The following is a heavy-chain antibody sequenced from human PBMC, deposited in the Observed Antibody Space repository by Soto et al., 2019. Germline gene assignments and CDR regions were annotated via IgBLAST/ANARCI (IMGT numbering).Heavy chain of an antibody. Sequence: SETLSLTCTVSGGSISSGDYYWSWIRQPPGKGLEWIGYIYYSGSTYYNPSLKSRVTISVDTSKNQFSLKLSSVTAADTAVYYCARNIAYSGNYYYYGMDVWGQGTTVTV. CDR2: IYYSGST. D-gene: IGHD5-12*01. CDR1: GGSISSGDYY. J-gene: IGHJ6*02. V-gene: IGHV4-30-4*01. CDR3: ARNIAYSGNYYYYGMDV.